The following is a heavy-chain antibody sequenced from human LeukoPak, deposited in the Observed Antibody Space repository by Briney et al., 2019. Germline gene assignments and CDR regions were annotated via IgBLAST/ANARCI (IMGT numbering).Heavy chain of an antibody. D-gene: IGHD2-8*01. CDR3: ARDNNGYDS. Sequence: GGSLRLSCAASGFTFNTYTMNWVRQAPGKGPEWVSYISGSSGIIDYADSVRGRFTISRDNAKNSLYLQMSSLRAEDTAVYYCARDNNGYDSWGQGTLVTVAS. CDR2: ISGSSGII. J-gene: IGHJ5*01. CDR1: GFTFNTYT. V-gene: IGHV3-48*01.